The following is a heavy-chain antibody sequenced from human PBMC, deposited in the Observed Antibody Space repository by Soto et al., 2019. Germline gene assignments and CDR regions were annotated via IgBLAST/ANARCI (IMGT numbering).Heavy chain of an antibody. Sequence: GGSLRLSCAASGFTFSSYSMNWVRQAPGKGLEWVSSISSSSSYIYYADSVKGRFTISRDNAKNSLYLQMNSLRAEDTAVYYCARDCRWNPDAFDIWGQGTMVTVSS. V-gene: IGHV3-21*01. CDR3: ARDCRWNPDAFDI. CDR2: ISSSSSYI. J-gene: IGHJ3*02. D-gene: IGHD1-1*01. CDR1: GFTFSSYS.